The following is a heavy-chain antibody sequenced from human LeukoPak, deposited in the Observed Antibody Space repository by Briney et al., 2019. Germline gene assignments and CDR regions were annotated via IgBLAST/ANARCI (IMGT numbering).Heavy chain of an antibody. CDR3: ARAHDSSGTDAFDI. D-gene: IGHD3-22*01. Sequence: GGSLRLSCAASGFTFDDYGMSWVRQAPGKGLEWVSGINWNGGNAGYADSVKGRFTISRDNAKNSLYLQMNSLRAEDTALYYCARAHDSSGTDAFDIWGQGTMVTVSS. J-gene: IGHJ3*02. V-gene: IGHV3-20*04. CDR1: GFTFDDYG. CDR2: INWNGGNA.